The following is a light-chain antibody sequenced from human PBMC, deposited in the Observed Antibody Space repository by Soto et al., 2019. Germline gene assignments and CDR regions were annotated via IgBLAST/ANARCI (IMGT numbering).Light chain of an antibody. Sequence: HRTQSPSSVSASVRDRVAITCLASQSISGSLNWYQQKPGKAPKLLIFGTSSLQSGVPSRFSGSESGTDFTLTINSLQPDDFATYYCQQSYSTPRTFGQGTRLEIK. CDR3: QQSYSTPRT. CDR1: QSISGS. J-gene: IGKJ5*01. V-gene: IGKV1-39*01. CDR2: GTS.